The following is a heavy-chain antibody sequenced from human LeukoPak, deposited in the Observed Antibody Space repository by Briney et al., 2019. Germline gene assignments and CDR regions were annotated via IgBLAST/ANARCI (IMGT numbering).Heavy chain of an antibody. V-gene: IGHV5-51*01. J-gene: IGHJ4*02. CDR1: GYSFTSYW. D-gene: IGHD5-12*01. Sequence: GESLKISCKGSGYSFTSYWIGWVRQMPGKGLDWMGIIYPDDSDTRYSPSFQGQVTISADKSNSTAYLQWSSLKASDTAIYYCARHGYGYYFESWGQGTLVTVSS. CDR2: IYPDDSDT. CDR3: ARHGYGYYFES.